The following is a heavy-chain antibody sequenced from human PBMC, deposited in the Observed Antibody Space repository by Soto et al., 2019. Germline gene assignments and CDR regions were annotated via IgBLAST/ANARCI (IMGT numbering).Heavy chain of an antibody. V-gene: IGHV4-34*01. D-gene: IGHD2-2*01. CDR1: GGSFSGYY. J-gene: IGHJ4*02. CDR3: ARGPPPRWLPAALPYYFDY. Sequence: SETLSLTCAVYGGSFSGYYWSWIRQPPGKGLEWIGEINHSGSTNYNPSLKSRVTISVDTSKNQFSLKLSSVTAADTAVYYCARGPPPRWLPAALPYYFDYWGQGTLVTVSS. CDR2: INHSGST.